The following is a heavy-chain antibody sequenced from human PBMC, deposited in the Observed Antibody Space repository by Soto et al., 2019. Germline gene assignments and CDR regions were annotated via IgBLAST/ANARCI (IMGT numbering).Heavy chain of an antibody. Sequence: ASVKVSCKASGYTFTIYSMHWVRQAPGQRLEWMGWINAGNGNTKYSQKFQGRVTITRDTSASTAYMELSSLRSEDTAVYYCARDSEWLPDYYYYYGMDVWGQGTTVTVSS. D-gene: IGHD5-12*01. J-gene: IGHJ6*02. CDR3: ARDSEWLPDYYYYYGMDV. CDR1: GYTFTIYS. V-gene: IGHV1-3*01. CDR2: INAGNGNT.